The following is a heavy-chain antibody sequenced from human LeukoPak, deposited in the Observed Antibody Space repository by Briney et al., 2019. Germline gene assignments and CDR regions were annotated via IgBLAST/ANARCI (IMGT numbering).Heavy chain of an antibody. CDR1: GYTFNTYG. CDR2: ISPYNGNT. Sequence: ASVKVSCKASGYTFNTYGISWVRQAPGQGLEWMGRISPYNGNTKYAQKVQGRVTMPTDTSTSTGYMELRSLRSDDTAVYYCARVGDIYGPDAFDIWGQGTMVTVSS. V-gene: IGHV1-18*01. CDR3: ARVGDIYGPDAFDI. J-gene: IGHJ3*02. D-gene: IGHD3-9*01.